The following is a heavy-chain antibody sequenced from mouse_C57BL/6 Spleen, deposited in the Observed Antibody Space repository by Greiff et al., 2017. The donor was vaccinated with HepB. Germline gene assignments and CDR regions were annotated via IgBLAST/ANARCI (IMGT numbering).Heavy chain of an antibody. V-gene: IGHV5-17*01. Sequence: VQLKESGGGLVKPGGSLKLSCAASGFTFSDYGMHWVRQAPEKGLEWVAYISSGSSTIYYADTVKGRFTISRDNAKNTLFLQMTSLRSEDTAMYYCAREITRYYAMDYWGQGTSVTVSS. D-gene: IGHD2-4*01. J-gene: IGHJ4*01. CDR2: ISSGSSTI. CDR3: AREITRYYAMDY. CDR1: GFTFSDYG.